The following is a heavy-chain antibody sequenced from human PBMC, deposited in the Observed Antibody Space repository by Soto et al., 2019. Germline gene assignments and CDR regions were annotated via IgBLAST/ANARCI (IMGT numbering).Heavy chain of an antibody. CDR2: VIPIFGPT. CDR1: GGTFSSYA. Sequence: SVKVSCKASGGTFSSYAINWVRQAPGQGLEWLGGVIPIFGPTHYAQKFQGRVTITADESTRTAYMELSSLISDDTAVYFCAYGYSDFDGGMDVWGQGTTVTVSS. J-gene: IGHJ6*02. CDR3: AYGYSDFDGGMDV. V-gene: IGHV1-69*13. D-gene: IGHD4-17*01.